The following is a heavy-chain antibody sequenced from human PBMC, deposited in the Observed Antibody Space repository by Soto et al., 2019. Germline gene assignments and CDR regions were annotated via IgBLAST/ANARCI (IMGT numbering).Heavy chain of an antibody. D-gene: IGHD6-25*01. V-gene: IGHV3-30*18. CDR2: ISYDGGDK. Sequence: QMQLVESGGGVVQPGRSLRLSCAASGFTFSRYGMHWVRQAPGKGLEWVAVISYDGGDKHYADSVKGRFTISRDNSKNTLYLQMNSPRAEDRAVYYCVKDADQGAASYYFDHWGQGTLVTVSS. J-gene: IGHJ4*02. CDR1: GFTFSRYG. CDR3: VKDADQGAASYYFDH.